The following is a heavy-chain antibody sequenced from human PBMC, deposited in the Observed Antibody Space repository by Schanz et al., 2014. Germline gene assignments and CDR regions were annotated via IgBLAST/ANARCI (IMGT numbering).Heavy chain of an antibody. Sequence: QVQLVQSGAEVKKPGASVKVSCKTSGYTFSDYGITWVRQAPGQGLEWMGMINPSGGSTTYAQKFQGRVTMTRDTSTSTVYMELSSLRSEDTAVYYCARAPTAYCSDTSCLGTPFDYWGQGTLVTVSS. J-gene: IGHJ4*02. D-gene: IGHD2-2*01. CDR3: ARAPTAYCSDTSCLGTPFDY. CDR2: INPSGGST. V-gene: IGHV1-46*03. CDR1: GYTFSDYG.